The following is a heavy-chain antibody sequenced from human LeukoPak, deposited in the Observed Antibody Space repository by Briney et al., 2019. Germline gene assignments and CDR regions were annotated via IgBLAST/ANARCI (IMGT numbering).Heavy chain of an antibody. CDR3: ARHDISSWTFDY. V-gene: IGHV4-39*01. CDR1: GGSISSSSYY. D-gene: IGHD6-13*01. CDR2: IYYSGST. J-gene: IGHJ4*02. Sequence: SETLSLTCTVSGGSISSSSYYWGWIRQPPGKGLEWIGSIYYSGSTYYNPSLKSRVTISVDTSKNQFSLKLSSVTAADTAMYYCARHDISSWTFDYWGQGTLVTVSS.